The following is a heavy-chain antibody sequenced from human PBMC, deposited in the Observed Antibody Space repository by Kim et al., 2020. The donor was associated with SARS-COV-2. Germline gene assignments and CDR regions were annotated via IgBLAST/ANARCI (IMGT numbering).Heavy chain of an antibody. Sequence: GGSLRLSCAASGFTFSDYYMSWIRQAPGKGLEWVSYISSSGSTIYYADSVKGRFTISRDNAKNSLYLQMNSLRAEDTAVYYCARDRDQIVVVPAAIYGDRVPGGWFDPWGQGTLVTVSS. D-gene: IGHD2-2*02. J-gene: IGHJ5*02. CDR1: GFTFSDYY. CDR2: ISSSGSTI. V-gene: IGHV3-11*01. CDR3: ARDRDQIVVVPAAIYGDRVPGGWFDP.